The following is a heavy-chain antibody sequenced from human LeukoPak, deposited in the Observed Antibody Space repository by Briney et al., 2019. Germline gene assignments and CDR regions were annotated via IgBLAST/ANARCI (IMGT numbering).Heavy chain of an antibody. D-gene: IGHD6-13*01. V-gene: IGHV1-69*13. CDR2: IIPIFGTA. CDR3: ALTTGYSSSWYGETRFDY. CDR1: GGTFSSYA. Sequence: ASVKVSCKASGGTFSSYAISWVRQAPGQGLEWMGGIIPIFGTANYAQKFQGRVTITADESTSTAYMELSSLRSEDTAVYYCALTTGYSSSWYGETRFDYWGQGTLVTVSS. J-gene: IGHJ4*02.